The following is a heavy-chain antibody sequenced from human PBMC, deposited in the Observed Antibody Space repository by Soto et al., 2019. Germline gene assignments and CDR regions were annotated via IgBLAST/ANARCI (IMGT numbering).Heavy chain of an antibody. V-gene: IGHV5-51*01. CDR3: ARPGLITFGHGPLDAFDI. CDR1: GYSFTSYW. Sequence: GDSLKISCKGSGYSFTSYWIGWVRQMPGKGLEWMGIIYPGDSDTRYSPPFQGQVTISADKSISTAYLQWSSLKASDTAMYYCARPGLITFGHGPLDAFDIWGQGTMVTVSS. J-gene: IGHJ3*02. CDR2: IYPGDSDT. D-gene: IGHD1-20*01.